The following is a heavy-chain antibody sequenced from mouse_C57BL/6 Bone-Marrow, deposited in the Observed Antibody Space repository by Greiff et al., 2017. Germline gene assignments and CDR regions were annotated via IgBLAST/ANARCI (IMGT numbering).Heavy chain of an antibody. Sequence: QVQLQQSGAELVRPGASVTLSCKASGYTFTDYEMHWVKQTPVHGLEWIGAIDPETGGTAYNQKFKGKAILTADKSSSTAYMELRSLPSEDSAVYYCTRTLAYYSNYLAWFAYWGQGTLVTVSA. J-gene: IGHJ3*01. CDR3: TRTLAYYSNYLAWFAY. CDR1: GYTFTDYE. CDR2: IDPETGGT. V-gene: IGHV1-15*01. D-gene: IGHD2-5*01.